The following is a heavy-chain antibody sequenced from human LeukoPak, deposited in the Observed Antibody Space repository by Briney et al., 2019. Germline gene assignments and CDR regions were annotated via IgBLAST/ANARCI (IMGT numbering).Heavy chain of an antibody. J-gene: IGHJ4*02. Sequence: GGSLRLSCAASGFTFSSYSMNWVRQAPGKGLEWVSSISSSSSYIYYAESVKGRFTISRDNAKNSLYLQMNSLRAEDTAVYYCASELGIGYWGQGTLVTVSS. D-gene: IGHD7-27*01. V-gene: IGHV3-21*01. CDR3: ASELGIGY. CDR2: ISSSSSYI. CDR1: GFTFSSYS.